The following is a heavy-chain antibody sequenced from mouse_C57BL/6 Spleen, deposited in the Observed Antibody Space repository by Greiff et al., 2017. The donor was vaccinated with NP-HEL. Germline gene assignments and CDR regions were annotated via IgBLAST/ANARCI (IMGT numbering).Heavy chain of an antibody. D-gene: IGHD2-4*01. CDR2: IYPRDGST. J-gene: IGHJ4*01. CDR1: GYTFTSYD. CDR3: ARSEIYYDYDDAMDY. V-gene: IGHV1-85*01. Sequence: QVQLQQSGPELVKPGASVKLSCKASGYTFTSYDINWVKPRPGQGLEWIGWIYPRDGSTKYNEKFKGKATLTADKSSSTAYMQLSSLTSEDSAVYFCARSEIYYDYDDAMDYWGQGTSVTVSS.